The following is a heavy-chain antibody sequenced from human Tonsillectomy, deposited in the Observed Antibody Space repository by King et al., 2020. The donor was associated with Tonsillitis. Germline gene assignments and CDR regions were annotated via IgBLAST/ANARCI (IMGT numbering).Heavy chain of an antibody. Sequence: QLQESGPGLVKPSQTLSLTCTVSGGSISSGNYYWSWIRQPAGKGLEWIGRIYTSGSTNYNPSLKSRVTISPDTSKNQFSLRLSSVTAADTAVYFCARGYYDSSAYYDAFDIWGQGTMVTVSS. CDR3: ARGYYDSSAYYDAFDI. CDR2: IYTSGST. CDR1: GGSISSGNYY. J-gene: IGHJ3*02. D-gene: IGHD3-22*01. V-gene: IGHV4-61*02.